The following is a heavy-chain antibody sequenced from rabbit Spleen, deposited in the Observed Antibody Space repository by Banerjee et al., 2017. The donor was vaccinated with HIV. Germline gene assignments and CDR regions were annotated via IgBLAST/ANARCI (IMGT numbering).Heavy chain of an antibody. Sequence: QSLEESGGDLVKPGTSLTLTCTASGFSFSSSYYICWVRQAPGKGLECIACIYAGSSGSTYYANWAKGRFTISKTSSTTVTLQMTSLTAADTATYFCARDTSSSFSSYGMDLWGPGTLVTVS. J-gene: IGHJ6*01. CDR1: GFSFSSSYY. CDR2: IYAGSSGST. CDR3: ARDTSSSFSSYGMDL. D-gene: IGHD1-1*01. V-gene: IGHV1S40*01.